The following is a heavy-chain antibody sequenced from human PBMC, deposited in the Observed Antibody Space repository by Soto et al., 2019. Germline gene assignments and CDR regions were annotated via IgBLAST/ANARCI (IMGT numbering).Heavy chain of an antibody. CDR1: GGSISSGGYS. J-gene: IGHJ6*02. D-gene: IGHD4-17*01. Sequence: QLQLQESGSGLVKPSQTLSLTCAVSGGSISSGGYSWSWIRQPPGKGLEWIGYIYHSGSTYYNPSLKCRVTISVDRSKNQFSLMLSSVTAADTAVYYCARAHYGDYGYGMDVWGQGTTVTVSS. V-gene: IGHV4-30-2*01. CDR2: IYHSGST. CDR3: ARAHYGDYGYGMDV.